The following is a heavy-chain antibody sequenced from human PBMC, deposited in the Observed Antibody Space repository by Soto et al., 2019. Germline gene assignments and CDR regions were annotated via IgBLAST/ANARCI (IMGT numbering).Heavy chain of an antibody. CDR2: IYYSGST. Sequence: QLQLQESGPGLVKPSETLSLTCTVSGGSISSSSYYWGWIRQPPGKGLEWIGSIYYSGSTYYNPSLKSRVTISVDTSKNRFSLKLSSVTAADTAVYYCATHPRIAARTGMDVWGKGTTVTVSS. V-gene: IGHV4-39*01. D-gene: IGHD6-6*01. CDR3: ATHPRIAARTGMDV. J-gene: IGHJ6*04. CDR1: GGSISSSSYY.